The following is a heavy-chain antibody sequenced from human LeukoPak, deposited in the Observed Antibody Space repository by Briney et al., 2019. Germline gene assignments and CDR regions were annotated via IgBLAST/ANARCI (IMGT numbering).Heavy chain of an antibody. CDR1: GFIFSDYG. J-gene: IGHJ4*02. V-gene: IGHV3-30*02. CDR2: IRYDGSNK. CDR3: AKEGTASKPSDLDY. D-gene: IGHD1/OR15-1a*01. Sequence: PGGSLRLSCAASGFIFSDYGMHWVRQAPGKGLEWVAFIRYDGSNKYYSDSVRGRFTISRDSSKNTVYLQMNSLRAEDTAVYYCAKEGTASKPSDLDYWGQGTLVTVSS.